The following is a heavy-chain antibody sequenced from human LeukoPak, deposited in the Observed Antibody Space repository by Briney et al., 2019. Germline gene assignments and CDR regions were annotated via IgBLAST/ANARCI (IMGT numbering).Heavy chain of an antibody. CDR2: IIPIFGTA. D-gene: IGHD4-17*01. CDR3: ATILRSLYYYYYMDV. J-gene: IGHJ6*03. V-gene: IGHV1-69*13. CDR1: GGTFSSYA. Sequence: EASVKVSCKASGGTFSSYAISWVRQAPGQGLEWMGGIIPIFGTANYAQKLQGRVTITADESTSTAYMELSSLRSEDTAVYYCATILRSLYYYYYMDVWGKGTTVTVSS.